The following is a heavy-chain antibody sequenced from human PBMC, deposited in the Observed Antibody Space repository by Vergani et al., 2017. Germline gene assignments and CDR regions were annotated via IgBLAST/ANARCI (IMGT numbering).Heavy chain of an antibody. J-gene: IGHJ3*02. CDR1: GYTFTGYY. Sequence: QVQLVQSGAEVKKPGASVTVSCKASGYTFTGYYMHWVRQAPGQGLEWMGWINPNSGGTNYAQKFQGRVTMTRDTSISTAYMELSRLRSDDTAVYYCARDQGSYDYVWGIPWGPYDAFDIWGQGTMVTVSS. V-gene: IGHV1-2*02. CDR2: INPNSGGT. D-gene: IGHD3-16*01. CDR3: ARDQGSYDYVWGIPWGPYDAFDI.